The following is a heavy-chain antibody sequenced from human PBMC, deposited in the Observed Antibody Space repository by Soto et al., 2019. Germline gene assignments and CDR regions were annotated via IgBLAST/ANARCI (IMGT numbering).Heavy chain of an antibody. J-gene: IGHJ5*02. CDR3: ARTDIVTTNGFDP. D-gene: IGHD5-12*01. V-gene: IGHV4-34*02. CDR1: GESFIGYY. CDR2: INHSGST. Sequence: QVHLQQWGAGLLKPSETLSLTCAVYGESFIGYYWTWIRQPPGKGREWIGEINHSGSTNYNPSLKSRVTISIDTSKNQFYLKLTSVTAADTSVYYCARTDIVTTNGFDPWGQGTLVTVSS.